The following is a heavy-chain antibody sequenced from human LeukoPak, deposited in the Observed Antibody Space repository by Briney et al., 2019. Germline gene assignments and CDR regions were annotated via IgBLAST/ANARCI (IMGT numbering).Heavy chain of an antibody. CDR1: GFTFSSYS. V-gene: IGHV3-21*01. J-gene: IGHJ4*02. Sequence: PGGSLRLSCAASGFTFSSYSMNWVRQAPGKGLEWVSSISSSSSYIYYADSVKGRFTISRDNAKNSLYLQMNSLRAEDTAVYYCARGSQRGIAVAGDWVYWGQGTLVTVSS. D-gene: IGHD6-19*01. CDR3: ARGSQRGIAVAGDWVY. CDR2: ISSSSSYI.